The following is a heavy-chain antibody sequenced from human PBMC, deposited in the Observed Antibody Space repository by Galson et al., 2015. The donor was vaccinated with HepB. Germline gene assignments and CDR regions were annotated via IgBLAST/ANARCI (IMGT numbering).Heavy chain of an antibody. CDR1: GFTFSSYG. CDR2: ISYDGSNK. V-gene: IGHV3-30*03. Sequence: SLRLSCAASGFTFSSYGMHWVRQAPGKGLEWVAVISYDGSNKYYADSVKGRFTISRDNSKNTLYLQMNSLRAEDTAVNYCARLTGAFDIWGQGTMVTVSS. J-gene: IGHJ3*02. D-gene: IGHD3-16*01. CDR3: ARLTGAFDI.